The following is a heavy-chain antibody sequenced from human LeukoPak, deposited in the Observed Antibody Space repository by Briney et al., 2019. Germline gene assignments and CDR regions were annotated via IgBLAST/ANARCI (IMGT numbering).Heavy chain of an antibody. Sequence: GRSLGLSCAASGFTFSSYGMHWVRQAPGKGLEWVAVISYDGSNKYYADSVKGRFTISRDNSKNTLYLQMNSLRAEDTAVYYCAKDTTLDYWGQGTLVTVSS. D-gene: IGHD2/OR15-2a*01. CDR2: ISYDGSNK. CDR3: AKDTTLDY. CDR1: GFTFSSYG. V-gene: IGHV3-30*18. J-gene: IGHJ4*02.